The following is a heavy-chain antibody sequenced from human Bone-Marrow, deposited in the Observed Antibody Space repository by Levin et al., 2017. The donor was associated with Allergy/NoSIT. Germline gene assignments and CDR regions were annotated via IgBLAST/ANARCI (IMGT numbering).Heavy chain of an antibody. J-gene: IGHJ4*02. CDR3: ASSYYEVWTGSYPPAFDY. Sequence: PGGSLRLSCTVSGDSISSSSYYWGWIRQSPGKGLEWVGNIWYGVRTYYNPSLKSRPTIYMETSKNQFSLRLSSVTAADTAVYYCASSYYEVWTGSYPPAFDYWGQGSLVTVSS. CDR1: GDSISSSSYY. V-gene: IGHV4-39*01. CDR2: IWYGVRT. D-gene: IGHD3-3*01.